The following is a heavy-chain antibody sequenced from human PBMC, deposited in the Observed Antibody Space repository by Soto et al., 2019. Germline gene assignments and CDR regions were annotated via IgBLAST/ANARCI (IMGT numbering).Heavy chain of an antibody. CDR2: INPKFGDT. V-gene: IGHV1-2*02. CDR3: ARNMDYYYGRGSGNGHGV. CDR1: GYTFTAYH. Sequence: QVRLVQSGAEVKEPVASVRVSCEASGYTFTAYHIHWVRQAPGQGLEWMGWINPKFGDTGYAQALQGRVSMTSDMSISTVYMELSRLTSDDTDIYYCARNMDYYYGRGSGNGHGVWCQGTTVTVFS. J-gene: IGHJ6*02. D-gene: IGHD3-10*02.